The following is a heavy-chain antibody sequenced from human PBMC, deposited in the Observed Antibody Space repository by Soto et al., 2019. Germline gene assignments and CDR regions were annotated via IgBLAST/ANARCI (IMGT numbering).Heavy chain of an antibody. D-gene: IGHD1-20*01. CDR1: GVTFGSYW. CDR2: IKQDGSEK. Sequence: GSLRLSCAASGVTFGSYWMSWVRQDPGKGLEWVANIKQDGSEKYYVDSVKGRFTISRDNAKNSLYLQMNSLRAEDTAVYYCARDFGITGTADYWGQGTLVTVSS. V-gene: IGHV3-7*01. CDR3: ARDFGITGTADY. J-gene: IGHJ4*02.